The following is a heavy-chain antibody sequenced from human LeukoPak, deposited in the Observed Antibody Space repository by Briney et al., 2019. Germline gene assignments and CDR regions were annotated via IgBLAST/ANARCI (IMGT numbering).Heavy chain of an antibody. J-gene: IGHJ5*02. D-gene: IGHD3-10*01. V-gene: IGHV3-23*01. CDR1: GFTFSSYA. Sequence: GGSLRLXCAASGFTFSSYAMSWVRQAPGKGLEWVSAISGSGGSTYYADSVKGRFTISRDNSKNTLYLQMNSLRAEDTAVYYCAKRHYYYGSGSPNWFDPWGQGTLVTVSS. CDR2: ISGSGGST. CDR3: AKRHYYYGSGSPNWFDP.